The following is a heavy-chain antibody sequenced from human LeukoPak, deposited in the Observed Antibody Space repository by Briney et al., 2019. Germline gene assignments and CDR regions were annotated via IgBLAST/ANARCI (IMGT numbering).Heavy chain of an antibody. CDR2: IYYSGHT. Sequence: PSQTLSLTCTVSGDSLSSGGYYWSWIRQHPGKGLEWIGYIYYSGHTYFNPSLESRTTISVDTSRNHFSLKLTSVTAADTAVYYCASGMSRTDYVEGFDYWGQGTLVSVS. CDR3: ASGMSRTDYVEGFDY. CDR1: GDSLSSGGYY. D-gene: IGHD4-17*01. V-gene: IGHV4-31*03. J-gene: IGHJ4*02.